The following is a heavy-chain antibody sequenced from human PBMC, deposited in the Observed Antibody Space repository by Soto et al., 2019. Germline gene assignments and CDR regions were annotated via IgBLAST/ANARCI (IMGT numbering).Heavy chain of an antibody. CDR2: IWYDGSNK. V-gene: IGHV3-33*01. CDR3: ARDRDYGDYYFDY. CDR1: GFTFSSYG. D-gene: IGHD4-17*01. J-gene: IGHJ4*02. Sequence: GGSLRLSCAASGFTFSSYGMHWVRQAPGKGLEWVAVIWYDGSNKYYADSVKGRFTISRDNSKNTLYLQMNSLRAEDTAVYYCARDRDYGDYYFDYWGQGTLVTVSS.